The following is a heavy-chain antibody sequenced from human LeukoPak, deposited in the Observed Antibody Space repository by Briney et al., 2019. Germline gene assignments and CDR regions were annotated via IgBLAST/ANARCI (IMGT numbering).Heavy chain of an antibody. CDR3: EGTYYYDSGDDY. Sequence: PGGSLRLSCAASGFTFSSYAMCWVRQAPGKGLEWVLAISGSGTSTYYADSVKGRFTISRDNSKNTLYLQMNSLRAEDTAVYYCEGTYYYDSGDDYWGQGTLVTVSS. CDR1: GFTFSSYA. D-gene: IGHD3-22*01. J-gene: IGHJ4*02. V-gene: IGHV3-23*01. CDR2: ISGSGTST.